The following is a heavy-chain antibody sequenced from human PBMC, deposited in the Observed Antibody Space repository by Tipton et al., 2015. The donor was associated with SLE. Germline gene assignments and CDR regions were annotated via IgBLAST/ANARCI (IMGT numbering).Heavy chain of an antibody. Sequence: TLSLTCTVSGGSMSSYYWGWIRQPPEKGLEWIDILSYSGSTNYNPSLERRVTISVDTSKNQFSLKLTSLSAADPAVYYCARAGVLALDWFNPWGQGALVTVSS. V-gene: IGHV4-59*08. CDR2: LSYSGST. J-gene: IGHJ5*02. CDR1: GGSMSSYY. CDR3: ARAGVLALDWFNP.